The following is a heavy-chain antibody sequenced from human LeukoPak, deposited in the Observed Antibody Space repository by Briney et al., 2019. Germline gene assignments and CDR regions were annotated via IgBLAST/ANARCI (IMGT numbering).Heavy chain of an antibody. D-gene: IGHD1-26*01. CDR1: GGSISSSSYS. Sequence: SETLSLTCTVSGGSISSSSYSWGWIRQPPGKGLEWIGSIYYSGSTYYNPSLKSRVTISVDTSKNQFSLKLSSVTAADTAVYYCARHPLPYFFFDYWGQGTLVTVSS. CDR2: IYYSGST. J-gene: IGHJ4*02. V-gene: IGHV4-39*01. CDR3: ARHPLPYFFFDY.